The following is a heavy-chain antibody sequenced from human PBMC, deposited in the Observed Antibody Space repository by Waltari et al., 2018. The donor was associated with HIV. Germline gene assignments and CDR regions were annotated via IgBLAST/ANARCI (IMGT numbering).Heavy chain of an antibody. D-gene: IGHD2-15*01. Sequence: QVRLPESGPGLVKPSETLSLTCTVSGDSIGEYYWNWIRQCPGKGLEWIGFIYYPGSTNYNPSPKSRITMSVDTSKNQFSLRLTSVTAADTAGYFCARGGEYLVTSGEFDSWGQGTQVTVSS. J-gene: IGHJ4*02. CDR3: ARGGEYLVTSGEFDS. CDR2: IYYPGST. V-gene: IGHV4-59*01. CDR1: GDSIGEYY.